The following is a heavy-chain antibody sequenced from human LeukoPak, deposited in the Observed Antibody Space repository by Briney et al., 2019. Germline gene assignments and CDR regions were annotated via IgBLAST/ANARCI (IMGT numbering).Heavy chain of an antibody. CDR3: AAELYSGTYGRCCSFAF. D-gene: IGHD1-26*01. V-gene: IGHV1-58*02. J-gene: IGHJ4*02. CDR2: IIVGSGRT. Sequence: ASVKVSCKASGFTFSNSAIQWVRQARGQRLEWIGWIIVGSGRTHYAQNLQKRLTITRDMSTNTAYMELSSLRSEDTAVYYCAAELYSGTYGRCCSFAFWGQGTPVTVSS. CDR1: GFTFSNSA.